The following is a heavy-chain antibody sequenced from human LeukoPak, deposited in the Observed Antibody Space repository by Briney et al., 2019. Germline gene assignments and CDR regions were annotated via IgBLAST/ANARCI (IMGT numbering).Heavy chain of an antibody. Sequence: PSQTLSLTCTVSGGSISSGSYYWRWIRQPAGKGLEWIGRIYTSGSTNYNPSLKSRVTISVDTSKNQFSLKLSSVTAADTAVYYCARLAAAGTHYWGQGTLVTVSS. D-gene: IGHD6-13*01. CDR3: ARLAAAGTHY. V-gene: IGHV4-61*02. CDR2: IYTSGST. J-gene: IGHJ4*02. CDR1: GGSISSGSYY.